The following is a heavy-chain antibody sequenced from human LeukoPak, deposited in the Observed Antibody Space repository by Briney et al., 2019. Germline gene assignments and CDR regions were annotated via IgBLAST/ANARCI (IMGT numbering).Heavy chain of an antibody. V-gene: IGHV4-61*02. CDR1: GGSISSGSYY. J-gene: IGHJ4*02. Sequence: PSQTLSLTCTVSGGSISSGSYYWSWIRQPAGKGLEWIGRTYTSGSTNYNPSLKSRVTISVDTSKNQFSLKLSSVTAADTAVYYCARGYGSGSYYRDYWGQGTLVTVSS. CDR3: ARGYGSGSYYRDY. D-gene: IGHD3-10*01. CDR2: TYTSGST.